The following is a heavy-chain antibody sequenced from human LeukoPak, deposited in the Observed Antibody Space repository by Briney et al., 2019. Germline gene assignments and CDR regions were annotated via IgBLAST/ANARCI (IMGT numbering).Heavy chain of an antibody. D-gene: IGHD6-19*01. CDR3: AREGGSGYSSGWYFLN. V-gene: IGHV1-69*13. CDR1: GGTFSSYA. Sequence: ASVKVSCKASGGTFSSYAISLVRQAPGQGLEWMGRIIPIFGTANYAQKFQGRVTITADESTSTAYMELSSLRSEDTAVYYCAREGGSGYSSGWYFLNWGQGTLVTVSS. CDR2: IIPIFGTA. J-gene: IGHJ4*02.